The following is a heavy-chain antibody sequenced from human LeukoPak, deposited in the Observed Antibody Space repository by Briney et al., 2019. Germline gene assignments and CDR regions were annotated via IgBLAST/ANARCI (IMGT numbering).Heavy chain of an antibody. CDR1: GFTFSLYA. CDR3: ATRFGLDYYYYYMDV. CDR2: IDGDGANT. J-gene: IGHJ6*03. V-gene: IGHV3-23*01. Sequence: GGSLRLSCAASGFTFSLYAMTWVRQTPAKGLEWVSTIDGDGANTYYADSVRGRFTISRDNSKNTLSLQMTSLRADDTAVYYCATRFGLDYYYYYMDVWGKGTTVTVSS. D-gene: IGHD3-10*01.